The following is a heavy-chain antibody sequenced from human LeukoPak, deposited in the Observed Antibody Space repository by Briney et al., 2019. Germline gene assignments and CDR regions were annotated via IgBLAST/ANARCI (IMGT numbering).Heavy chain of an antibody. CDR1: GFTVSSKY. J-gene: IGHJ4*02. CDR3: AKKTPGTYPFDS. V-gene: IGHV3-23*01. Sequence: PGGSLRLSCAASGFTVSSKYMSWVRQAPGKGLEWVSACGTDGDTYYADSVKGRFTISRDNSRHTLYLQMTGLRAEDTAVYYCAKKTPGTYPFDSWGQGTLVSVSP. CDR2: CGTDGDT. D-gene: IGHD6-13*01.